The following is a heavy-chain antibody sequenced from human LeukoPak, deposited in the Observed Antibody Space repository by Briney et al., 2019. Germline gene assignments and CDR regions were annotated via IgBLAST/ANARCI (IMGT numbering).Heavy chain of an antibody. CDR1: CGSISSSSYY. J-gene: IGHJ4*02. V-gene: IGHV4-39*01. Sequence: SETLSLTCTVSCGSISSSSYYWGWIRQPPGKGLEWIGSIYYSGSTYYNPSLKSRVTISVDTSKNQFSLKLSSVTAADTAVYYCVVSYGSGADTDYWGQGTLVTVSS. CDR2: IYYSGST. CDR3: VVSYGSGADTDY. D-gene: IGHD3-10*01.